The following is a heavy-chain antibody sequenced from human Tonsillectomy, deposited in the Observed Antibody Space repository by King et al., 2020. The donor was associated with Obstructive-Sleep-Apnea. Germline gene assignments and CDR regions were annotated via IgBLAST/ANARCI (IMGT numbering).Heavy chain of an antibody. CDR2: IRQDGGET. CDR1: GFIFGNSW. J-gene: IGHJ4*01. D-gene: IGHD2-2*01. V-gene: IGHV3-7*03. Sequence: VQLVESGGGLVQPGGSLRLSCAGSGFIFGNSWMSWLRQAPGKGLEWLATIRQDGGETHYVDYVKGRFTISRDNPKNSLYLQMNSLKDEDTAVYYCATAASYAWGNWGHGTLVTVSS. CDR3: ATAASYAWGN.